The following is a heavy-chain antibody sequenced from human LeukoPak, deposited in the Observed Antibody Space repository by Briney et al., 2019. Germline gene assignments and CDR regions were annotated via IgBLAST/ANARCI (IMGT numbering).Heavy chain of an antibody. CDR3: ASPSYNFWSGYYVY. D-gene: IGHD3-3*01. CDR2: IKQDGSEK. Sequence: PGGSLRLSCAASGFTFSSYWMSWVRQAPGKELEWVANIKQDGSEKYYVDSVKGRFTISRDNAKNSLYLQMNSLRAEDTAIYYCASPSYNFWSGYYVYWGQGTLVTVSS. CDR1: GFTFSSYW. J-gene: IGHJ4*02. V-gene: IGHV3-7*01.